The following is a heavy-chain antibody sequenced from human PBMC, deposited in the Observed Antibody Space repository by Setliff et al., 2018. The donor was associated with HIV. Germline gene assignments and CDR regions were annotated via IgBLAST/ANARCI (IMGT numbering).Heavy chain of an antibody. CDR1: GYTFASYD. V-gene: IGHV1-18*01. Sequence: ASVKVSCKASGYTFASYDINWVRQATGQGLEWMGWISPYNGHTNYAQKVQGRVTMTTDTSTSTAYMELRSLRSDDTAVYYCARDRTGVTSGEFDPWGQGTLVTVSS. D-gene: IGHD2-21*02. J-gene: IGHJ5*02. CDR3: ARDRTGVTSGEFDP. CDR2: ISPYNGHT.